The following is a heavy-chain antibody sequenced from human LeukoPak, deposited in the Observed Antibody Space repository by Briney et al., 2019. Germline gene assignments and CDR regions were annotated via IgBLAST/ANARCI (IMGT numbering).Heavy chain of an antibody. D-gene: IGHD2-2*01. CDR2: IYTSGGT. V-gene: IGHV4-4*07. CDR1: GGSISSYF. Sequence: PSETLSLTCTVSGGSISSYFWSWIRQPAGKGLEWIGRIYTSGGTNYNPSLKSRVTISVDTSKNQFSLKLSSVTAADTAVYYCARGHSFMQLPDLDAFDIWGQGTMVTVSS. CDR3: ARGHSFMQLPDLDAFDI. J-gene: IGHJ3*02.